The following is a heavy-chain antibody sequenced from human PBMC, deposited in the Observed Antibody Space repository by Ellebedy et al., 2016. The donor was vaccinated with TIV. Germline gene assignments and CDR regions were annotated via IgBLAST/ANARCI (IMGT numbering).Heavy chain of an antibody. CDR2: IKRKTDGGTT. D-gene: IGHD2-21*01. J-gene: IGHJ3*01. CDR3: TTEGFVCGFHAFDV. Sequence: PGGSLRLSCAASGFTLSNAWMSWVSQAPGKGMEWVGRIKRKTDGGTTGYATPVKGRFTISRDDSKDTLYLQMNSLTTEDTAVYYCTTEGFVCGFHAFDVWGQGTVVTVSS. CDR1: GFTLSNAW. V-gene: IGHV3-15*01.